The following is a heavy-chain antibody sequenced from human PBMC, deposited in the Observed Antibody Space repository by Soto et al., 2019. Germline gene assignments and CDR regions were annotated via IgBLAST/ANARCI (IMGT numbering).Heavy chain of an antibody. J-gene: IGHJ6*02. CDR3: ARDPNYYYYGMDV. V-gene: IGHV1-69*13. CDR1: GGTFSIYA. Sequence: AVKVSCKASGGTFSIYAIIWVRQAPGQGLEWMGGIIPIFGTANYAQKFQGRVTITADESTSTAYMELSSLRSEDTAVYYCARDPNYYYYGMDVWGQGTTVTVS. CDR2: IIPIFGTA.